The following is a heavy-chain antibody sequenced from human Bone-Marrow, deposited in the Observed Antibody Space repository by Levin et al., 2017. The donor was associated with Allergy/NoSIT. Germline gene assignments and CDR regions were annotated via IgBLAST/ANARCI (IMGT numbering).Heavy chain of an antibody. V-gene: IGHV1-2*02. J-gene: IGHJ6*02. CDR2: INPNSGGT. CDR1: GYSVTGNY. Sequence: AASVKVSCKASGYSVTGNYLHWVRQAPGQGLEWMGWINPNSGGTNYAQKFQGRVTMTTDTSISTAYMQLSRLTSDDTAVYYCARVDDWNVGAMDVWGQGTTVTVSS. D-gene: IGHD1-1*01. CDR3: ARVDDWNVGAMDV.